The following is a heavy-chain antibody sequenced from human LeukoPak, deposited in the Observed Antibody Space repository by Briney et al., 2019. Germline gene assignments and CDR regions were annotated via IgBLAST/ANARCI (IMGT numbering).Heavy chain of an antibody. J-gene: IGHJ4*02. V-gene: IGHV1-2*06. Sequence: ASVKVSCKASGYTLTDYYMHWVRQAPGQGLEWMGRINPNSGGTNYAQKFQGRVTMTRDTSISTVYMELRSLRSDDTAVYYCARVDYGDYVGSYWGQGTLVTVSS. CDR1: GYTLTDYY. CDR2: INPNSGGT. CDR3: ARVDYGDYVGSY. D-gene: IGHD4-17*01.